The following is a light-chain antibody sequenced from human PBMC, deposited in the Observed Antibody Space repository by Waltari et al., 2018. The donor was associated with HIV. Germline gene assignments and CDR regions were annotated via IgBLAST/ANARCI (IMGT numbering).Light chain of an antibody. CDR3: QQSSFTPPT. CDR2: DTS. Sequence: DIQMTQSPSSLSASVGDRVTITCRASQSITSLEWYQQKPGKAPNLVIYDTSNLRSGVPSRFSGSGSGTEFTLTISGLQPEDFATYYCQQSSFTPPTFGHGTKLEV. CDR1: QSITS. J-gene: IGKJ1*01. V-gene: IGKV1-39*01.